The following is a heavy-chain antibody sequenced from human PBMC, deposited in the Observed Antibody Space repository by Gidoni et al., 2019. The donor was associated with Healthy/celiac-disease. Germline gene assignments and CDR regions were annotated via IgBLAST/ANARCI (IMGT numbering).Heavy chain of an antibody. CDR2: IYYSGST. CDR3: ARDGLWFGELYPDY. CDR1: GGSISSYY. V-gene: IGHV4-59*01. D-gene: IGHD3-10*01. J-gene: IGHJ4*02. Sequence: QVQLQESGPGLVKPSETLSLTCTVSGGSISSYYWSWIRQPPGKGLEWIGYIYYSGSTNYNPSLKSRVTISVDTSKNQFSLKLSSVTAADTAVYYCARDGLWFGELYPDYWGQGTLVTVSS.